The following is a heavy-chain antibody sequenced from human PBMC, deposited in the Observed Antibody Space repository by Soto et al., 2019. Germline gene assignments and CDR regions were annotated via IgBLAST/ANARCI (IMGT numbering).Heavy chain of an antibody. CDR3: ARDRNYYDSSGYYYGY. D-gene: IGHD3-22*01. J-gene: IGHJ4*02. CDR1: GFTFSDYY. Sequence: GGSLRLSCAASGFTFSDYYMSWIRQAPGKGLEWVSYISSSSSYTNYADSVKGRFTISGDNAKNSLYRQRNSLRAEDTAVYYCARDRNYYDSSGYYYGYWGQGTLVTVSS. CDR2: ISSSSSYT. V-gene: IGHV3-11*06.